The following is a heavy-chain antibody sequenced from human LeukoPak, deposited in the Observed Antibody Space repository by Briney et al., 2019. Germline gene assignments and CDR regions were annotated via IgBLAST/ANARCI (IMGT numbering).Heavy chain of an antibody. CDR3: AKEPREYCSTTSCPNWIDP. V-gene: IGHV3-23*01. CDR1: GFKFDDYG. CDR2: ISASGGTT. D-gene: IGHD2-2*01. Sequence: PGGSLRLSCAGSGFKFDDYGMNWVRQVPGKGLEWVSSISASGGTTYYADSVKGRFTISRDNSKNTLYLQMSSLRVEDTAVYYCAKEPREYCSTTSCPNWIDPWGQGTLVTVSS. J-gene: IGHJ5*02.